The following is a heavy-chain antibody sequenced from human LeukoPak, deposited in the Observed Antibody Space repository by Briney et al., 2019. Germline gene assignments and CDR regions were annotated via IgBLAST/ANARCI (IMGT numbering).Heavy chain of an antibody. J-gene: IGHJ4*02. CDR2: INRNSGGT. V-gene: IGHV1-2*04. CDR1: GYTFTDYY. CDR3: ARANFLYCSSTSCLFDY. Sequence: ASVKVSCKASGYTFTDYYMHWVRLAPGQGLEWMGWINRNSGGTNYVQKFQGWVTMTRDTSINTAYMELSRLTSDDTAVYYCARANFLYCSSTSCLFDYWGQGTLVTVSS. D-gene: IGHD2-2*01.